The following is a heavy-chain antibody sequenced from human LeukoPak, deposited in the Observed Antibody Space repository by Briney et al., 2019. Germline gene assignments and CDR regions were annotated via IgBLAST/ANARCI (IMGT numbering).Heavy chain of an antibody. J-gene: IGHJ6*03. CDR1: GGSISSYY. Sequence: PSETLSLTCTVSGGSISSYYWSWIRQPPGKGLDWIGYIYYSGSTYYNPSLKSRVTISVDTSKNQFSLKLSSVTAADTAVYYCASNDFWSGYYTGYYYYYMDVWGKGTTVTVSS. CDR2: IYYSGST. D-gene: IGHD3-3*01. CDR3: ASNDFWSGYYTGYYYYYMDV. V-gene: IGHV4-59*06.